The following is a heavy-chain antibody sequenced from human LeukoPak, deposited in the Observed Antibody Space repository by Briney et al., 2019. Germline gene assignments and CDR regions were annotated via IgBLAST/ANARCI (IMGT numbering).Heavy chain of an antibody. V-gene: IGHV3-66*01. CDR2: IYSSGST. Sequence: GGSLRLSCAASGFTISSNYMGWVRQAPGKELEWVSVIYSSGSTYFADSVKGRFTISRDNSKNTLYLQMNSLRAEDTAVYYCARERNLEIAVAGTIFDFWGQGTLVTVSS. D-gene: IGHD6-19*01. J-gene: IGHJ4*02. CDR1: GFTISSNY. CDR3: ARERNLEIAVAGTIFDF.